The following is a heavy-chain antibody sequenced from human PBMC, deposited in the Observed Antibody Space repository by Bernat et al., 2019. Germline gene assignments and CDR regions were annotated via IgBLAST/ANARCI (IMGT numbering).Heavy chain of an antibody. V-gene: IGHV3-33*01. D-gene: IGHD6-19*01. Sequence: QVQLVESGGGVVQPGRSLRLSCAASGFTFSSYGMHWVRQAPGKGLGWVAVIWYDGSNKYYADSVKGRFTISRDNSKNTLYLQMNSLRAEDTAVYYCARDLTYSSGWYVGGNFDYWGQGTLVTVSS. CDR1: GFTFSSYG. CDR2: IWYDGSNK. CDR3: ARDLTYSSGWYVGGNFDY. J-gene: IGHJ4*02.